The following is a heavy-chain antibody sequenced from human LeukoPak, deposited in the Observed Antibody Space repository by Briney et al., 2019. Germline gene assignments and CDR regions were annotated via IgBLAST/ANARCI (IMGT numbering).Heavy chain of an antibody. CDR2: IHYTGAT. V-gene: IGHV4-34*01. D-gene: IGHD3-9*01. CDR1: GGSISGYY. J-gene: IGHJ4*02. Sequence: SETLSLTCAVYGGSISGYYWSWIRQPPGKELEWVGEIHYTGATSYNPSLKSRATISIETSKNQVSLKLSSVTAADTAVYYCTRGNILSGYCFDFWGQGALVTVSS. CDR3: TRGNILSGYCFDF.